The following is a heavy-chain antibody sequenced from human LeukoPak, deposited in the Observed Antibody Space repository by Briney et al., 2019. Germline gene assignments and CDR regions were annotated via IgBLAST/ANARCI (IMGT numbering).Heavy chain of an antibody. CDR2: IYPGNSDT. CDR3: ARRLAATGTGWNDY. CDR1: GYSFTSYW. Sequence: GESLKISCKGSGYSFTSYWIAWVRQMPGKGLEWLGIIYPGNSDTRYSPSFQGQVTISADKSITTAYLQWSSLKAPDSGMYYCARRLAATGTGWNDYWGQGTLVTVSS. J-gene: IGHJ4*02. D-gene: IGHD6-13*01. V-gene: IGHV5-51*01.